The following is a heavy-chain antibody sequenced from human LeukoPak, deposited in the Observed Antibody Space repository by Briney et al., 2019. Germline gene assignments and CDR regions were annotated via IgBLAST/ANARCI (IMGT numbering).Heavy chain of an antibody. J-gene: IGHJ3*02. CDR2: ISSSGSTI. CDR1: GFTFSDYY. D-gene: IGHD6-6*01. V-gene: IGHV3-11*04. CDR3: ARVHIAARENAFDI. Sequence: PGGSLRLSCAASGFTFSDYYMSWIRQAPGKGLEWVSYISSSGSTIYYADSVKGRFTISRDNTKNSLYLQMNSLRAEDTAVYYCARVHIAARENAFDIWGQGTMVTVSS.